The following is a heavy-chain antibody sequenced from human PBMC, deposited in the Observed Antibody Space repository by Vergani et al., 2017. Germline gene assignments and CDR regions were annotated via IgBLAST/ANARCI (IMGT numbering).Heavy chain of an antibody. Sequence: EVQLLESGGGLVQPGGSRRLSCAGAGFTFDTYTMAYVRQAPGKGLEWVATSSSVGGDIFYADSVKGRFTISRDNSKNTLFLQMNSMKDEDTAVYYCTTAWGVYYLDGEYMQDWGRGTMVSVS. J-gene: IGHJ1*01. CDR1: GFTFDTYT. CDR2: SSSVGGDI. D-gene: IGHD3-10*01. V-gene: IGHV3-23*01. CDR3: TTAWGVYYLDGEYMQD.